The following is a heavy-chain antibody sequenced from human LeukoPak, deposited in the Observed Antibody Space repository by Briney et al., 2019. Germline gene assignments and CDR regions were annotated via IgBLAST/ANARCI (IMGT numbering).Heavy chain of an antibody. CDR3: ARDYYGNTGYYYGSGSGGMDV. CDR1: GFSFSNNG. V-gene: IGHV3-30*19. CDR2: ISYDENNK. D-gene: IGHD3-22*01. Sequence: PGRSLRLSCAASGFSFSNNGMHWVRQAPGKGLEWVAVISYDENNKYHADSVKGRFTISRDNSKNTLYLQMNSLRAEDTAVYYCARDYYGNTGYYYGSGSGGMDVWGQGTTVTVSS. J-gene: IGHJ6*02.